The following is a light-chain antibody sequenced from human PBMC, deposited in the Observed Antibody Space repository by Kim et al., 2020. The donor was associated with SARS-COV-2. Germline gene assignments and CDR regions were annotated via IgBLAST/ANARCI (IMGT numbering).Light chain of an antibody. Sequence: SYELTQPPSVSVSPRQTASITCSGDKLGGNYACXYQQKPGQSPVLLIYEDSKRPSGIPERFSGSMSGNTATLTISGTQAMDEADYYCQAWDTTSVLFGGG. CDR2: EDS. CDR3: QAWDTTSVL. V-gene: IGLV3-1*01. CDR1: KLGGNY. J-gene: IGLJ3*02.